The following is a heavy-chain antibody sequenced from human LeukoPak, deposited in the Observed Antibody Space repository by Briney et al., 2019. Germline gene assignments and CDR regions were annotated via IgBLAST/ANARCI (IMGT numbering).Heavy chain of an antibody. CDR2: IRYDGSNK. V-gene: IGHV3-30*02. CDR3: AKTADFWSDRYPHFDF. J-gene: IGHJ4*02. D-gene: IGHD3-3*01. CDR1: GFTFSSFG. Sequence: GGSLRLSCAASGFTFSSFGMHWVRQAPGKGLEWVAFIRYDGSNKYYADSVKGRFTISRDNSKNTLYLQVNSLRAEDTAVYYCAKTADFWSDRYPHFDFWGQGTLVPVSS.